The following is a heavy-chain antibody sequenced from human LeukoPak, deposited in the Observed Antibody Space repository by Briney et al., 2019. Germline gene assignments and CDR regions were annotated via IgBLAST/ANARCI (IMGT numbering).Heavy chain of an antibody. J-gene: IGHJ5*02. V-gene: IGHV3-23*01. Sequence: GGSLRLSCAASGFTFSSYAMSWVRQAPGKGLEWVSVISGTGGSTYYADSVKGRFTISRDQSKNTLYLQMNSLRVEDTAIYYCAKDSPVGIAAAAEGCSSWGQGTLVTVSS. CDR2: ISGTGGST. CDR3: AKDSPVGIAAAAEGCSS. D-gene: IGHD6-25*01. CDR1: GFTFSSYA.